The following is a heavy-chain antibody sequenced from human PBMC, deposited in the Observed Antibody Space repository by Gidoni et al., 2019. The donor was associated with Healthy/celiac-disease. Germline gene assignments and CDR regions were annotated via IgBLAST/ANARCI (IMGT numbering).Heavy chain of an antibody. D-gene: IGHD6-6*01. V-gene: IGHV1-2*02. J-gene: IGHJ6*02. CDR2: INPNSGGT. CDR1: GYTFTGYS. CDR3: ARDSSRSISYYYYGMDV. Sequence: QVQLVQSGAEVKKPGASVKVSCKASGYTFTGYSMHWVRQAPGQGLEWMGWINPNSGGTNYAQKFQGRVTMTRDTSISTAYMELSRLRSDDTAVYYCARDSSRSISYYYYGMDVWGQGTTVTVSS.